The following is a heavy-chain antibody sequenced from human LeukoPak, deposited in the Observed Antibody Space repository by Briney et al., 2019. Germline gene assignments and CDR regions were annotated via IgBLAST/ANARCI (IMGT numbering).Heavy chain of an antibody. J-gene: IGHJ4*02. D-gene: IGHD6-19*01. CDR3: AKGPLIEVAGTTWDY. V-gene: IGHV3-53*01. CDR2: IYSGGST. CDR1: GFTVSSNY. Sequence: GGSLRLSCAASGFTVSSNYMNWVRQAPGKGLEWVSVIYSGGSTYYADSVKGRSTISRDNSKNTLYVQMNSLRAEDTAVYYCAKGPLIEVAGTTWDYWGQGTLVTVSS.